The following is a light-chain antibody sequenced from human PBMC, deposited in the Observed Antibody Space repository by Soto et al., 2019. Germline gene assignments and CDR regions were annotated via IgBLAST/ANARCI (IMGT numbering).Light chain of an antibody. CDR2: GAS. Sequence: EIVLTQSPGILSLSPGERATLSCRASQSVSSYLAWYQQKPGQAARLLLYGASNRATGIPARFIGSGSGTGFTLTISSLEPEDFAVYYCQQRSNWPPTWTFGQGTKVDIK. CDR3: QQRSNWPPTWT. CDR1: QSVSSY. J-gene: IGKJ1*01. V-gene: IGKV3-11*01.